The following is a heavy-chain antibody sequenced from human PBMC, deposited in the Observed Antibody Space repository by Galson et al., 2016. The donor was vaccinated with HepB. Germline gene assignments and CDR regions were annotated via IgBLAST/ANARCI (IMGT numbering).Heavy chain of an antibody. V-gene: IGHV4-39*01. CDR2: IYDIASP. Sequence: SETLSLTCGVSGGSISSSTNAWAWIRQPPGKGLEGIATIYDIASPYYNPSLKSRVTISVDTSKRQCSLKLTSVIAADTAMYFCARSNGRKFNRRAFDIWGQGTMVTVSS. CDR1: GGSISSSTNA. J-gene: IGHJ3*02. D-gene: IGHD2-8*01. CDR3: ARSNGRKFNRRAFDI.